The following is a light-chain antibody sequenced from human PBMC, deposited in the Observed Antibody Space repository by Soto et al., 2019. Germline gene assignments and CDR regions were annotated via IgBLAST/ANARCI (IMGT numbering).Light chain of an antibody. V-gene: IGKV1-39*01. CDR2: GSS. CDR1: QDIINH. Sequence: DIQLTQSPSSLSASVGERVTITCRASQDIINHLNWYQQKPGKAPKVLIFGSSNLPRGVPPRFSGSGFGTNFTLTISGLQHEDFATYYCQQSHAVITFGQGIRLDI. J-gene: IGKJ5*01. CDR3: QQSHAVIT.